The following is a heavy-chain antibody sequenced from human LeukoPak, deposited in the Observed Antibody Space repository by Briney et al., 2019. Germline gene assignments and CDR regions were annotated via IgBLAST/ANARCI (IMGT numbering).Heavy chain of an antibody. Sequence: WASVKVSCKASGGTFSSYAISWVRQAPGQGLEWMGRIIPILGIANYAQKFQGRVTITADKSTSTAYMEMSSLRSEDTAVYYCARAYCSSTSCLAKYYYGMDVWGQGTTVTVSS. CDR3: ARAYCSSTSCLAKYYYGMDV. J-gene: IGHJ6*02. D-gene: IGHD2-2*01. CDR2: IIPILGIA. V-gene: IGHV1-69*04. CDR1: GGTFSSYA.